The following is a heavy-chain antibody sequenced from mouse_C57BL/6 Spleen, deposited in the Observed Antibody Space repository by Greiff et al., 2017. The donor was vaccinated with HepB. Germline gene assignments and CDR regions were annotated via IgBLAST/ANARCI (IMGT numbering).Heavy chain of an antibody. CDR3: ASLGGSSSFAY. CDR1: GYTFTSYD. J-gene: IGHJ3*01. Sequence: VQVVESGPELVKPGASVKLSCKASGYTFTSYDINWVKQRPGQGLEWIGWIYPRDGSTKYNEKFKGKATLTVDTSSSTAYMELHSLTSEDSAVYFCASLGGSSSFAYWGQGTLVTVSA. D-gene: IGHD1-1*01. V-gene: IGHV1-85*01. CDR2: IYPRDGST.